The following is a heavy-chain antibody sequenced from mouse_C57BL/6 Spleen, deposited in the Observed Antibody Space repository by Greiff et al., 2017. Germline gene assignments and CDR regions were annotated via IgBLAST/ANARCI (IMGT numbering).Heavy chain of an antibody. J-gene: IGHJ3*01. V-gene: IGHV1-55*01. CDR2: IYPGIGSP. D-gene: IGHD4-1*01. CDR3: ASGNWDVAWFAY. Sequence: VQLQQPGAELVKPGASVKMSCKASGYTFTSYWITWVKQRPGQGLEWIGDIYPGIGSPNYNEKFKGKATLTVDTSSSTAYMQLSSLTSEDSAVYYCASGNWDVAWFAYWGQGTLVTVSA. CDR1: GYTFTSYW.